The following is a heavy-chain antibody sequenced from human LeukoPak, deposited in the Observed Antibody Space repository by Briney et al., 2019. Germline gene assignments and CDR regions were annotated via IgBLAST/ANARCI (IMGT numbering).Heavy chain of an antibody. CDR1: GFTFSSYW. J-gene: IGHJ4*02. D-gene: IGHD6-19*01. Sequence: GGSLRLSCAASGFTFSSYWMHWVRQAPGKGLVWVSRINSDGSSTSYADSVKGRFTISRDNAKNTLYLQMNSLRAEDTAVYYCARIHSSGWYYFDYWGQGTLVTVSS. V-gene: IGHV3-74*01. CDR2: INSDGSST. CDR3: ARIHSSGWYYFDY.